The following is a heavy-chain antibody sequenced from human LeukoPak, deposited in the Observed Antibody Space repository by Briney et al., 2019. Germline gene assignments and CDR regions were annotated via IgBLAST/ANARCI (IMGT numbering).Heavy chain of an antibody. D-gene: IGHD1-26*01. V-gene: IGHV1-2*02. Sequence: ASVKVSCKASGYTFTGYYMHWVRQAPGQGLGWMGWINPNSGGTNYAQKFQDRATMTRDTAISTAYIELSRLRSDDTAVYYCARMFLRGSVGATRGVGYWGQGTLVTVSS. J-gene: IGHJ4*02. CDR3: ARMFLRGSVGATRGVGY. CDR2: INPNSGGT. CDR1: GYTFTGYY.